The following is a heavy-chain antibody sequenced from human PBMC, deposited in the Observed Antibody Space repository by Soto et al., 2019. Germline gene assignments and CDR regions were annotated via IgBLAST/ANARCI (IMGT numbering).Heavy chain of an antibody. CDR1: GYTFTSYD. CDR2: RNPNSGNT. J-gene: IGHJ4*02. CDR3: ARGLGGGDY. V-gene: IGHV1-8*01. D-gene: IGHD3-16*01. Sequence: QVQLVQSGAEVKKPGASVKVSCKASGYTFTSYDINWVRQATGQGLEWMGWRNPNSGNTGYAQKFQGRVTLTRNTSISTAYMAQSSLRCEETALYCCARGLGGGDYWGQGTLVTVSS.